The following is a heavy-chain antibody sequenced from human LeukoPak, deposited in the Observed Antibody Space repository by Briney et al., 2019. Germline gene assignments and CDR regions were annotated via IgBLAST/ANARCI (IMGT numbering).Heavy chain of an antibody. CDR1: GGSIGSYY. V-gene: IGHV4-4*08. CDR3: ARVIYNTYTNNWRFDY. Sequence: PSETLSLTCTVSGGSIGSYYWSWLRQPPGKGLEWIGYISSSGSTNYNPSLKSRVTISKDMSKNQFSLKLSAVTAADTALYYCARVIYNTYTNNWRFDYWGQGTLVTVSS. CDR2: ISSSGST. J-gene: IGHJ4*02. D-gene: IGHD1-1*01.